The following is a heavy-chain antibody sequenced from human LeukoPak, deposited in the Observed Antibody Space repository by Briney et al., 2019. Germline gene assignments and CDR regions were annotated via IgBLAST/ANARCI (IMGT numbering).Heavy chain of an antibody. D-gene: IGHD3-10*01. CDR2: IYYSGST. CDR3: ARDPITMVRGVSYYHGMDV. J-gene: IGHJ6*04. CDR1: GGSISSYY. Sequence: PSETLSLTCTVSGGSISSYYWSWIRQPPGKGLEWIGYIYYSGSTNYNPSLKSRVTISVDTSKNQFSLKLSSVTAADTAVYYCARDPITMVRGVSYYHGMDVWGKGTTVTVSS. V-gene: IGHV4-59*01.